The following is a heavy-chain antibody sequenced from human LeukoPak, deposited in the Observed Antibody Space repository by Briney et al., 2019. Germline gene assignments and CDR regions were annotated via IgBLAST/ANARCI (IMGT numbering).Heavy chain of an antibody. V-gene: IGHV4-34*01. J-gene: IGHJ4*02. CDR1: GGSFSGYH. CDR3: ARGVDTAMAHFDY. Sequence: SETLSLTWAVYGGSFSGYHWSWIRQPPGKGLEWIGEINHSGSTNYNPSLKSRVTISVDTSKNQFSLKLSSVTAADTAVYYCARGVDTAMAHFDYWGQGTLVTVSS. D-gene: IGHD5-18*01. CDR2: INHSGST.